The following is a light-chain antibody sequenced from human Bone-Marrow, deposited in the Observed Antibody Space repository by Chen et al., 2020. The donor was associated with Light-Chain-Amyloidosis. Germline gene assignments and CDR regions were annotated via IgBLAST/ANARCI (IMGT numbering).Light chain of an antibody. V-gene: IGLV8-61*01. CDR1: SGSVSTSNY. J-gene: IGLJ3*02. CDR2: STN. CDR3: VLYMGSGISV. Sequence: QTVVTQEPSFSVSPGGTVTLTCGFSSGSVSTSNYPSWYQQTPGQAPRTLIYSTNTRSSGVPDRLSGSILGNKAASTITGAQADDESDYYCVLYMGSGISVFGGGTKVTVL.